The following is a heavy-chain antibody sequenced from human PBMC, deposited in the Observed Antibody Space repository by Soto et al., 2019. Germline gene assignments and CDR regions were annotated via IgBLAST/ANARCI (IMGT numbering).Heavy chain of an antibody. D-gene: IGHD3-3*01. V-gene: IGHV1-58*02. CDR2: IVVGSGNT. CDR1: GFTFTSSA. Sequence: ASVKVSCKASGFTFTSSAMQWVRQARGQRLEWIGWIVVGSGNTNYAQKFQERVTITRDMSTRTAYMELSSLRSEDTAVYYCAVGGGNTIFGVVIDAFDIWGQGTMVTVSS. J-gene: IGHJ3*02. CDR3: AVGGGNTIFGVVIDAFDI.